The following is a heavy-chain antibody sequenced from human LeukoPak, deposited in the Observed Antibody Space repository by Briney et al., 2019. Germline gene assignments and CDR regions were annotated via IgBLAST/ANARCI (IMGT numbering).Heavy chain of an antibody. D-gene: IGHD6-19*01. Sequence: PGGSLRLSCAASGFTFSSYSMNWVRQAPGKGPEWVSSISSSSSYIYYADSVKGRFTISRDNAKNSLYLQMNSLRAEDTAVYYCASGSSGWYLPDYWGQGTLVTVSS. CDR2: ISSSSSYI. V-gene: IGHV3-21*01. CDR3: ASGSSGWYLPDY. J-gene: IGHJ4*02. CDR1: GFTFSSYS.